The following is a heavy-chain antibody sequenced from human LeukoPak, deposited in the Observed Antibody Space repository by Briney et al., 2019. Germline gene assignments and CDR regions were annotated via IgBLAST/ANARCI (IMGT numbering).Heavy chain of an antibody. D-gene: IGHD4-17*01. CDR1: GFTFSSYA. J-gene: IGHJ4*02. CDR2: ISYDGSNK. Sequence: PGGSLRLSCAASGFTFSSYAMHWLRQAPGKGLEWVAVISYDGSNKYYADSVKGRFTISRDNSKNTLYLQMNSLRAEDTAVYYCARGATVTTVNDYWGQGTLVTVSS. V-gene: IGHV3-30-3*01. CDR3: ARGATVTTVNDY.